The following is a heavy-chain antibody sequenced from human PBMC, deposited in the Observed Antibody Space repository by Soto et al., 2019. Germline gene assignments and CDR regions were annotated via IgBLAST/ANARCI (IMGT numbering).Heavy chain of an antibody. Sequence: VQLVESGGGVVQPGRSLRLSCAASGFGFSSYAMHWVRQAPGKGLEWVALIAYDGSNEYYADSVKGRFAISRDNSKNTLYLQMNSLRAEDTAVYYCTRRGYYDSSGYYLMDYWGQGTLVTVSS. CDR3: TRRGYYDSSGYYLMDY. D-gene: IGHD3-22*01. CDR2: IAYDGSNE. V-gene: IGHV3-30*09. J-gene: IGHJ4*02. CDR1: GFGFSSYA.